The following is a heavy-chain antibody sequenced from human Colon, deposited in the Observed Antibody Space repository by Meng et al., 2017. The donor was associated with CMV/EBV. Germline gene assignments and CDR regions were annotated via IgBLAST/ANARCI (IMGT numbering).Heavy chain of an antibody. CDR2: TYYRSNWYN. J-gene: IGHJ4*02. D-gene: IGHD1-14*01. V-gene: IGHV6-1*01. Sequence: SGDTVSSNSAAWNWIRQSPSRGLEWLGMTYYRSNWYNDYAVSVKSRITINPATSKNQFSLQLNSVTPEDTAVYYCARGPDVDRMHFDYWGQGTLVTVSS. CDR1: GDTVSSNSAA. CDR3: ARGPDVDRMHFDY.